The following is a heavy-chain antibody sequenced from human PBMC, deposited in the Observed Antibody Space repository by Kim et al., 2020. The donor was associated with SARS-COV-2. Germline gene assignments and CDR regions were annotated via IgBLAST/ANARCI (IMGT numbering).Heavy chain of an antibody. CDR3: ARGDTAMDIDY. J-gene: IGHJ4*02. Sequence: YSTPSLQRRVTTSVDTSKNQFSLKLSSVTAADTAVYYCARGDTAMDIDYWGQGTLVTVSS. V-gene: IGHV4-31*02. D-gene: IGHD5-18*01.